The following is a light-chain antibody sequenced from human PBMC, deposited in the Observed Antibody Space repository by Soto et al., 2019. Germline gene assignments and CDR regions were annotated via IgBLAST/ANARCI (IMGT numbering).Light chain of an antibody. CDR3: QQRSNWPPT. CDR1: QSVSNNY. V-gene: IGKV3-11*01. CDR2: DAS. J-gene: IGKJ5*01. Sequence: EIVLTQSPGTLSLSPGERATLSCRASQSVSNNYLAWYQQKPGQAPRLLIYDASNRATGIPARFSGSGSGTDFTLNISNLEPEDFAVYYCQQRSNWPPTFGQGTRLEIK.